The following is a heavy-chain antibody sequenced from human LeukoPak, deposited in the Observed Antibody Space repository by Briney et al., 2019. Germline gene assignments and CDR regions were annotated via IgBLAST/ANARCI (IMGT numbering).Heavy chain of an antibody. V-gene: IGHV1-46*01. CDR3: ARDSDFWSGYPKNWFDP. CDR2: INPSGGST. CDR1: GYTFTSYY. D-gene: IGHD3-3*01. Sequence: ASVKVSCKASGYTFTSYYMHWVRQAPGQGLEWMGIINPSGGSTSYAQKFQGRVTMTRDTSTSTVYMELSSLRSEDTAVYYCARDSDFWSGYPKNWFDPWGQGTLVTVSS. J-gene: IGHJ5*02.